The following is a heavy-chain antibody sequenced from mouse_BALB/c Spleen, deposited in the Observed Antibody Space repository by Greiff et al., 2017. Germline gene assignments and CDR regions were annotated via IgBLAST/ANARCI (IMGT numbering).Heavy chain of an antibody. D-gene: IGHD2-4*01. CDR2: INPNNGGT. CDR3: ARLGTMITTGDYFDY. J-gene: IGHJ2*01. V-gene: IGHV1-18*01. CDR1: GYTFTDYN. Sequence: VQLKQSGPELVKPGASVKIPCKASGYTFTDYNMDWVKQSHGKSLEWIGDINPNNGGTIYNQKFKGKATLTVDKSSSTAYMELRSLTSEDTAVYYCARLGTMITTGDYFDYWGQGTTLTVSA.